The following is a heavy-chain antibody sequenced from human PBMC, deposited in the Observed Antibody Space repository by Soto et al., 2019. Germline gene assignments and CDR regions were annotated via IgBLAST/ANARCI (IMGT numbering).Heavy chain of an antibody. V-gene: IGHV1-69*10. CDR1: GDNFKKNV. CDR3: ARGPFRPSAMDV. D-gene: IGHD3-10*01. J-gene: IGHJ6*02. CDR2: TIPALGKT. Sequence: SVKVSCKTSGDNFKKNVFTWVRQAPGQGLEWMGGTIPALGKTHYIEKFQGRVTITVDDATGTVYMEVRDLTPEDTAIYYCARGPFRPSAMDVWGQGTTVTVSS.